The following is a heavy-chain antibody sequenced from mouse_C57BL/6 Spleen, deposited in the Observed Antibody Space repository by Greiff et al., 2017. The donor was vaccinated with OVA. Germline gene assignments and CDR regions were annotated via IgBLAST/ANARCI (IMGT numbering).Heavy chain of an antibody. CDR3: ARAPNDCDGGAWFAY. Sequence: QVQLQQPGAELVKPGASVKLSCKASGYTFTSYWMQWVKQRPGQGLEWIGEIDPSDSYTNYNQKFKGKATLTVDTSSSTAYMQLSSLTSEDSAVYYCARAPNDCDGGAWFAYWGQGTLVTVSA. CDR2: IDPSDSYT. J-gene: IGHJ3*01. CDR1: GYTFTSYW. V-gene: IGHV1-50*01. D-gene: IGHD2-4*01.